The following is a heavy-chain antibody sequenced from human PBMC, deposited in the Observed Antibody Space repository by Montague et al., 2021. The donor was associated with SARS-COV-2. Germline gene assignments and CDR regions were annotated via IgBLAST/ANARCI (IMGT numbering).Heavy chain of an antibody. D-gene: IGHD3-10*01. J-gene: IGHJ4*02. V-gene: IGHV4-59*01. CDR1: GASISAYY. CDR3: ARGGSGRDYCDY. CDR2: IYHTGDT. Sequence: SETLSLTCAVSGASISAYYWSWIRQSPGKGLEWIGYIYHTGDTDYNPSLKSRLTMSADTSKNQFSRRLNYVTPADTAIYYCARGGSGRDYCDYWGQGTLATVSS.